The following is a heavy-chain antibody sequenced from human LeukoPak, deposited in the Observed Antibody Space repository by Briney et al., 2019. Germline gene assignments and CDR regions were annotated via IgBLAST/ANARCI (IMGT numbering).Heavy chain of an antibody. V-gene: IGHV4-34*01. CDR2: INHSGST. Sequence: PSETLSLTCAVYGGSFSGYYWSWIRQPPGKGLEWIGEINHSGSTNYNPSLKSRVTISVDTSKNQFSLKLSSVTAADTAVYYCARNRRFLEWLLSHYYYGMDVWGQGTTVTVSS. CDR1: GGSFSGYY. CDR3: ARNRRFLEWLLSHYYYGMDV. J-gene: IGHJ6*02. D-gene: IGHD3-3*01.